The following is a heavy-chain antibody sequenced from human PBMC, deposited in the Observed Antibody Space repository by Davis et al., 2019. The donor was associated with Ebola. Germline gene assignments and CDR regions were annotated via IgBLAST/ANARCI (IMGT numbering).Heavy chain of an antibody. Sequence: GRFTISRDNAKNSVSLQMNSLRAEDTAVYYCAKDLLMTTVTTLDYWGQGTLVTVSS. V-gene: IGHV3-11*05. D-gene: IGHD4-17*01. CDR3: AKDLLMTTVTTLDY. J-gene: IGHJ4*02.